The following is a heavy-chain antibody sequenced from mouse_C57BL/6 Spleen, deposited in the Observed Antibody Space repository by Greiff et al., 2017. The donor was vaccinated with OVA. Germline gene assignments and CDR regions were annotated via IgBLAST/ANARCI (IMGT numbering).Heavy chain of an antibody. CDR3: AISTVVAERWYFDV. J-gene: IGHJ1*03. CDR2: INPNNGGT. CDR1: GYTFTDYY. D-gene: IGHD1-1*01. V-gene: IGHV1-26*01. Sequence: EVQLQQSGPELVKPGASVKISCKASGYTFTDYYMNWVKQSHGKSLEWIGDINPNNGGTSYNQKFKGKATLTVDKSSSTAYMELRSLTSEDSAVYYCAISTVVAERWYFDVWGTGTTVTVSS.